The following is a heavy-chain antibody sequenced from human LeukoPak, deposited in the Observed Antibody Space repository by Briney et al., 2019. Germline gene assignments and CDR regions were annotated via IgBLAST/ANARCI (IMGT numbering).Heavy chain of an antibody. CDR1: GYTFTSYY. Sequence: ASVKVSCKASGYTFTSYYMHWVRQAPGQGLEWMGIINPSGGSTSYARKFQGRVTMTRDTSTSTVYMELSSLRSEDTAVYYCARATIFGVVIFSLDYWGQGTLVTVSS. J-gene: IGHJ4*02. D-gene: IGHD3-3*01. V-gene: IGHV1-46*01. CDR3: ARATIFGVVIFSLDY. CDR2: INPSGGST.